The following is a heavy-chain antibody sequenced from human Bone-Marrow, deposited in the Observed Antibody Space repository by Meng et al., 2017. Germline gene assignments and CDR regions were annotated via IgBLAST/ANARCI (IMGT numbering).Heavy chain of an antibody. J-gene: IGHJ4*02. V-gene: IGHV3-9*01. D-gene: IGHD6-13*01. CDR1: GFTFDDYA. CDR3: AASDLAAAGTSDY. CDR2: ISWNNSYI. Sequence: SLKISCAASGFTFDDYAMHWVRQTPGKGLEWVSHISWNNSYIGQAASVRGRFTISRDSANNSLYLQMNSLRAEDTAVYYCAASDLAAAGTSDYWGQGTLVTVSS.